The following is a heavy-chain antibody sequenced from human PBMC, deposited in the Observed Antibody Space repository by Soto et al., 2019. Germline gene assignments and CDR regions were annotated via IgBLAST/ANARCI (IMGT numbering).Heavy chain of an antibody. CDR3: ARDLGTYEVGVVPRDLRSRCGDYYYGMDV. V-gene: IGHV3-66*03. CDR1: VFTVSSNY. Sequence: EVQLVESGGGLIQPGGSLRLSCAASVFTVSSNYMSWVRQAPGKGLEWVSVIYSCGSTYYADSVKGRFTISRDNAKNTLYLQMNSLRAEYTAVYYCARDLGTYEVGVVPRDLRSRCGDYYYGMDVWGQGTTVTVSS. D-gene: IGHD2-21*01. CDR2: IYSCGST. J-gene: IGHJ6*02.